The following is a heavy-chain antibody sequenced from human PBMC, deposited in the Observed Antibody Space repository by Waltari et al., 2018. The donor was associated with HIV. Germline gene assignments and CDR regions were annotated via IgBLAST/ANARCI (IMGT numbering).Heavy chain of an antibody. Sequence: QVQLVQSGAEVKKPGASVTVSCQASGYTFTAYFTHWVRQAPGQGLEWMGRINLNSGVTNYAQKFQGRVIMTRDTSISTAYMELSRLRSDDTAVYYCARVVNYGDNSVYYGMDVWGQGTTVTVSS. CDR3: ARVVNYGDNSVYYGMDV. D-gene: IGHD4-17*01. J-gene: IGHJ6*02. CDR2: INLNSGVT. CDR1: GYTFTAYF. V-gene: IGHV1-2*06.